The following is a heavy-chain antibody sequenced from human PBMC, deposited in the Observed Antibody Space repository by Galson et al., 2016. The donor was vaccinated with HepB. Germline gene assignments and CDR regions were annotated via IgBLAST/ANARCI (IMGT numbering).Heavy chain of an antibody. J-gene: IGHJ6*02. CDR2: TSISSSTI. Sequence: LRLSCAASGFNFRSYSMNWVRQAPGKGLEWLSYTSISSSTIYYADSVKGRFTISRDNAKNSLYLQMNSLRDEDTAVYYCATVWLRELYSLSMDVWGQGTTVTVSS. CDR1: GFNFRSYS. D-gene: IGHD3-10*01. CDR3: ATVWLRELYSLSMDV. V-gene: IGHV3-48*02.